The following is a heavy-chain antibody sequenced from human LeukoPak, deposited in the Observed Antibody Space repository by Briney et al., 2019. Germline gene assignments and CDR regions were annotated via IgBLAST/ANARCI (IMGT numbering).Heavy chain of an antibody. CDR3: ARSGTYYYGSGDYFY. V-gene: IGHV3-23*01. Sequence: PGGSLRLSCEASGFSFSSYAMSWVRQAPRKGLEWVSGVSSRGDNRYYADSVKGRFTISRDNSKNTLYLQMSSLRAEDTAMYYCARSGTYYYGSGDYFYWGQGTLVTVSS. J-gene: IGHJ4*02. CDR1: GFSFSSYA. D-gene: IGHD3-10*01. CDR2: VSSRGDNR.